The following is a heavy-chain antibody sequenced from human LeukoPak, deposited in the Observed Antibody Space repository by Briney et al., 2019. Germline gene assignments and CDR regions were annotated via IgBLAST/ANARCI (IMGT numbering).Heavy chain of an antibody. CDR3: ARDRQFRLHDP. D-gene: IGHD3-16*01. CDR2: ISTSGGSV. Sequence: GGSLRLSCTASGFTISDYYMSWIRQAPGKGLEWLSYISTSGGSVSYVDSVKGRFTISRDNAKNSVYLQIDSLRAEDTAMYYCARDRQFRLHDPWGQGILVTVSS. CDR1: GFTISDYY. J-gene: IGHJ5*02. V-gene: IGHV3-11*01.